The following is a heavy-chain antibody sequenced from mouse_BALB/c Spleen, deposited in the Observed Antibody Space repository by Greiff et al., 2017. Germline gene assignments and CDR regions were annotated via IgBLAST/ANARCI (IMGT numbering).Heavy chain of an antibody. CDR1: GFTFTDYY. CDR2: IRNKANGYTT. V-gene: IGHV7-3*02. J-gene: IGHJ3*01. Sequence: EVQLVESGGGLVQPGGSLRLSCATSGFTFTDYYMSWVRQPPGKALEWLGFIRNKANGYTTEYSASVKGQFTISRDNSQSILYLQMNTLRAEDSATYYCARDRSWFAYWGQGTLVTVSA. CDR3: ARDRSWFAY.